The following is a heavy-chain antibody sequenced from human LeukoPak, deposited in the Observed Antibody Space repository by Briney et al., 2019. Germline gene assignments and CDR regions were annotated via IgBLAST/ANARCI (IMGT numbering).Heavy chain of an antibody. D-gene: IGHD3-22*01. J-gene: IGHJ4*02. CDR2: ISSSGSTI. Sequence: PGGSLRLSCAASGFTFSGYEMNWVRQAPGKGLEWVSYISSSGSTIYYADSVKGRFTISRDNAKNSLYLQMNSLRAEDTAVYYCARVAPYYDSSGYYFSHFDYRGQGTLVTVSS. CDR1: GFTFSGYE. V-gene: IGHV3-48*03. CDR3: ARVAPYYDSSGYYFSHFDY.